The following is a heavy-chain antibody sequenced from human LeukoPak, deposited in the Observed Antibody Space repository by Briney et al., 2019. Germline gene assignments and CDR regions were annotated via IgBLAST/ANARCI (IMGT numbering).Heavy chain of an antibody. CDR1: GYTFTGYY. V-gene: IGHV1-2*02. CDR2: INPNSGGT. CDR3: ARGLRILVRIAAPEMGTVGY. Sequence: ASVKVSCKASGYTFTGYYMHWVRQAPGQGLEWMGWINPNSGGTNYAQKFQGRVTMTRDTSISTAYMELSRLRSDDTAVYYCARGLRILVRIAAPEMGTVGYWGQGTLVTVSS. D-gene: IGHD6-13*01. J-gene: IGHJ4*02.